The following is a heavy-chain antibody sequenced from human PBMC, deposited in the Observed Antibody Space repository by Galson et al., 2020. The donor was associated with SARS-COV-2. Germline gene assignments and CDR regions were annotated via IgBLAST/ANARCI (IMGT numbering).Heavy chain of an antibody. CDR2: IKSKSDGGTT. Sequence: GESLKISCAASGLTFSDAWMSWVRQAPGKGLEWVGRIKSKSDGGTTDYAAPLTGRFTISKDDSKNTRYLQMNSLKTEDTAMYYCTTGGAAWGQGTLVTGSS. V-gene: IGHV3-15*01. CDR1: GLTFSDAW. CDR3: TTGGAA. D-gene: IGHD6-13*01. J-gene: IGHJ4*02.